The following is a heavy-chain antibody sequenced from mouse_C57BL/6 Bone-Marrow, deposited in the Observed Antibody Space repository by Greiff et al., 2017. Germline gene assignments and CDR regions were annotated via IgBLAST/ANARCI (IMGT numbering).Heavy chain of an antibody. CDR1: GFHFTDSY. CDR2: IAPEDGYT. D-gene: IGHD1-1*01. CDR3: TTDYCYGSSNWYVDV. J-gene: IGHJ1*03. V-gene: IGHV14-1*01. Sequence: VQLQQSGAELVRPGASVKLSCTASGFHFTDSYMNWVKQRPVQGLEWIGRIAPEDGYTDSDPKFTGKATLTADPSSHPAYMQLSSLTSEDIAVDYFTTDYCYGSSNWYVDVGGTGTTVTVSS.